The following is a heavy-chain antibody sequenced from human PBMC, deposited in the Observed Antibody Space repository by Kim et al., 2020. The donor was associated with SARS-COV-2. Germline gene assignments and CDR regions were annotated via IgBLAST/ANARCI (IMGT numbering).Heavy chain of an antibody. CDR3: ARGRGEDYYDFYY. Sequence: SETLSLTCAVYGGSFSGYYWSWIRQPPGKGLEWIGEINHSGSTNYNPSLKSRVTISVDTSKNQFSLKLSSVTAADTAVYYCARGRGEDYYDFYYWGQGTLVTVSS. D-gene: IGHD3-22*01. CDR1: GGSFSGYY. CDR2: INHSGST. V-gene: IGHV4-34*01. J-gene: IGHJ4*02.